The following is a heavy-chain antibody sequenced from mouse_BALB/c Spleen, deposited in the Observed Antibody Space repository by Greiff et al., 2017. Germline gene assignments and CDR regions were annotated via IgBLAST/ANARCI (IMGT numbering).Heavy chain of an antibody. D-gene: IGHD2-14*01. CDR2: INPSTGYT. V-gene: IGHV1-7*01. CDR1: GYTFTSYW. CDR3: ARGGDRYDVLQYYYAMDY. Sequence: QVQLQQSGAELAKPGASVKMSCKASGYTFTSYWMHWVKQRPGQGLEWIGYINPSTGYTEYNQKFKDKATLTADKSSSTAYMQLSSLTSEDSAVYYCARGGDRYDVLQYYYAMDYWGQGTSVTVSS. J-gene: IGHJ4*01.